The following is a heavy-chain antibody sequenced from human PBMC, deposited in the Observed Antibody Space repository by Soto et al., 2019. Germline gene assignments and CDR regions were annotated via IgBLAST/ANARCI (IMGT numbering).Heavy chain of an antibody. V-gene: IGHV2-5*02. D-gene: IGHD3-3*01. CDR2: IYWDDDK. CDR3: AHRRAATIFGVVIFDY. Sequence: SGPTLVKPTQTLTLTCTFSGFSLSTSGVGVGWIRQPPGKALEWLALIYWDDDKRYSPSLKSRLTITKDTSKNQVVLTMTNMDPVDTATYYCAHRRAATIFGVVIFDYWGQGTLVTVSS. J-gene: IGHJ4*02. CDR1: GFSLSTSGVG.